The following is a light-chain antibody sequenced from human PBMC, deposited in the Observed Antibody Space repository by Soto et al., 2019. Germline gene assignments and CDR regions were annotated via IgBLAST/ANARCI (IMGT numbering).Light chain of an antibody. V-gene: IGKV3-20*01. CDR2: GAS. Sequence: EIVLTQSPGTLSLSPGERATLSCRASQSVSNNYLAWYQQRPGQAPGLLIYGASTRATGIPDRFSGSGSGTDFTLTISRLEPEDFAVYYCQQCGSSLYTFGQGTKLEIK. CDR1: QSVSNNY. CDR3: QQCGSSLYT. J-gene: IGKJ2*01.